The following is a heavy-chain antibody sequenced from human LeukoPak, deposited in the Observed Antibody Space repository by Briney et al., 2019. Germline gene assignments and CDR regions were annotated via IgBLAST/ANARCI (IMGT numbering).Heavy chain of an antibody. CDR1: GGSFSGYY. Sequence: SETLSLTCAVYGGSFSGYYWSWIRQPPGKGLEWIGEINHSGSTNYNPSLKSRVTISVDTSKNQFSLKLRSVTAADTAVYYCASGPHDFWSGYYIDYWGQGTLVTVSS. V-gene: IGHV4-34*01. J-gene: IGHJ4*02. CDR3: ASGPHDFWSGYYIDY. CDR2: INHSGST. D-gene: IGHD3-3*01.